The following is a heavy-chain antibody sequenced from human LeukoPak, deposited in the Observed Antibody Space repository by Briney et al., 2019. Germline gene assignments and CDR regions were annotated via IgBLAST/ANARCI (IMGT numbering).Heavy chain of an antibody. V-gene: IGHV3-48*04. Sequence: GGSLRLSCAASGFIFSDFSLSWVRQAPGKGLEWVSYISGSGTTKYYADSVKGRFTISRDNTKNSLYLQMNSLRVEDTAVYYCARVTYDYVWGSSPPDYWGQGTLVTVSS. CDR1: GFIFSDFS. CDR2: ISGSGTTK. J-gene: IGHJ4*02. D-gene: IGHD3-16*01. CDR3: ARVTYDYVWGSSPPDY.